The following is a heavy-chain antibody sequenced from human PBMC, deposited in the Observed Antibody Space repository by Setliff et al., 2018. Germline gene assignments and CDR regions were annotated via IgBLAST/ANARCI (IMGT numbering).Heavy chain of an antibody. CDR1: GGSISNYY. D-gene: IGHD1-26*01. V-gene: IGHV4-4*07. CDR3: ARKGISALSGAFDM. Sequence: SETLSLTCTVSGGSISNYYWSWIRQPAGKGLEWIGRIYTSGSTNYNPSLKSRVTMSVDTSKNQFSLKLSSVTAADTAAYYCARKGISALSGAFDMWGQGTTVTVSS. CDR2: IYTSGST. J-gene: IGHJ3*02.